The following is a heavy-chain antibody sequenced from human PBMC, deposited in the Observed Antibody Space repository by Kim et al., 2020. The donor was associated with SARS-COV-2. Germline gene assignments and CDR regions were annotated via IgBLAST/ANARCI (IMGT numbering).Heavy chain of an antibody. D-gene: IGHD2-8*02. CDR3: ATGGGVDGLGIDY. V-gene: IGHV3-7*01. J-gene: IGHJ4*02. Sequence: VDDVQGRFTISRDNDKNSLYLQMNSLRAEDTALYYCATGGGVDGLGIDYWGQGNLVTVSS.